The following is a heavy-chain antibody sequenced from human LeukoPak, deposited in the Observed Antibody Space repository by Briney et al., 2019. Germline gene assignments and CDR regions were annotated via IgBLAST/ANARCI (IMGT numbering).Heavy chain of an antibody. V-gene: IGHV4-59*01. CDR3: ARSVYYYDSSGITGHFDY. CDR2: IYYSGST. CDR1: GGSISSYY. J-gene: IGHJ4*02. Sequence: SETLSLTCTVSGGSISSYYWSWIRQPPGKGLEWIGYIYYSGSTNYNPSLKSRVTISVDTSKNQFSLKLSSVTAADTAVYYCARSVYYYDSSGITGHFDYWGQGTLVTISS. D-gene: IGHD3-22*01.